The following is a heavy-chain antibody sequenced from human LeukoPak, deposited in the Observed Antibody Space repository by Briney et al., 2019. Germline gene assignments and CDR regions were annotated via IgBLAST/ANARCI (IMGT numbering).Heavy chain of an antibody. V-gene: IGHV1-46*01. CDR2: INPSGGST. CDR3: ARAFVVGHYGFDY. J-gene: IGHJ4*02. Sequence: ASVKVSCKASGYTFTNYYIHWVRQAPGQGLEWMGIINPSGGSTSYAQKFQGRVTMTRDTSTSTVYMELSSLRSEDTAVYYCARAFVVGHYGFDYWGQGTLVTVSS. CDR1: GYTFTNYY. D-gene: IGHD2-15*01.